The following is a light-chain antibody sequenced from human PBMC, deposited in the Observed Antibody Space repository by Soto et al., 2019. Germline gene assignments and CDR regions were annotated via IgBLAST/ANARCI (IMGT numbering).Light chain of an antibody. V-gene: IGLV1-44*01. CDR3: AAWDDSLNGHV. Sequence: QAMRTDPPSSSGTPGQRVTISCSGSSSNIGSNTVNWYQQLPGTAPKLLIYSNNQRPSGVPDRFSGSKSGTSASLAISGLRSEDEADYYCAAWDDSLNGHVFGTGTKVTVL. CDR2: SNN. CDR1: SSNIGSNT. J-gene: IGLJ1*01.